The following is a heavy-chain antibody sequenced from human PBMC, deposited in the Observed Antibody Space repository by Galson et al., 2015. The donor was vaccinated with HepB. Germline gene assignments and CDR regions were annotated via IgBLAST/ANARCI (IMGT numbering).Heavy chain of an antibody. CDR3: ARSVGPYCSCTSCDGVFDI. J-gene: IGHJ3*02. D-gene: IGHD2-2*01. V-gene: IGHV1-69*02. CDR1: GGTFSSYT. Sequence: SVKVSCKASGGTFSSYTMRWVRQAPGQGLEWMGRIIPILGIANYAQKFQGRVTITADKSTSTAYMELSSLRSEDTAVYYCARSVGPYCSCTSCDGVFDIWGQGTMVTVSS. CDR2: IIPILGIA.